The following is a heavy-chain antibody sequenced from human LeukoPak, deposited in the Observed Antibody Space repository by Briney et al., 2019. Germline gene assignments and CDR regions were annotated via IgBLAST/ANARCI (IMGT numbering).Heavy chain of an antibody. CDR3: ARPYYYDSRIDP. D-gene: IGHD3-22*01. CDR2: MYYSGSA. J-gene: IGHJ5*02. CDR1: GVSISSGDYY. V-gene: IGHV4-30-4*01. Sequence: PSETLSLTCTVSGVSISSGDYYWSWIRQPPGKGLEWVGYMYYSGSAYYSPSLKSRATISVDTSKNQFSLKLSSVTAADTAVYFCARPYYYDSRIDPWGQGTLVTVSS.